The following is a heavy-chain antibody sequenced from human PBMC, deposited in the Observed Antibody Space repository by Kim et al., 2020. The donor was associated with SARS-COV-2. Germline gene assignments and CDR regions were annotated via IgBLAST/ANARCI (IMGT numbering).Heavy chain of an antibody. CDR2: IIPILGIA. Sequence: SVKVSCKASGGTFSSYANSWVRQAPGQGLEWMGRIIPILGIANYAQKFQGRVTITADKSTSTAYMELSSLRSEDTAVYYCARGGGKSRYDYWGQGTLVTVSS. V-gene: IGHV1-69*04. CDR1: GGTFSSYA. CDR3: ARGGGKSRYDY. D-gene: IGHD1-26*01. J-gene: IGHJ4*02.